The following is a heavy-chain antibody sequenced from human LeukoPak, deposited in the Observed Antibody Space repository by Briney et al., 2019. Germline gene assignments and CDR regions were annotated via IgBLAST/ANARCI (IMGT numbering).Heavy chain of an antibody. Sequence: GSLRLSCATSGFTFSSYWMSWVRQAPGKGLEWVANIKQDGSEKYYVDSVKGRFTISRDNAKNSLYLQMNSLRAEDTAVYYCARVHYDILTGYHYYFDYWGQGTLVTVSS. J-gene: IGHJ4*02. CDR2: IKQDGSEK. CDR1: GFTFSSYW. V-gene: IGHV3-7*01. D-gene: IGHD3-9*01. CDR3: ARVHYDILTGYHYYFDY.